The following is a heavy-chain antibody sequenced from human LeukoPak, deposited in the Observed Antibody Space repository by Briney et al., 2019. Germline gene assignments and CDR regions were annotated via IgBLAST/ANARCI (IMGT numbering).Heavy chain of an antibody. CDR2: IYPGDSDT. CDR3: ARSHKQYYDFWSGYPRI. V-gene: IGHV5-51*01. J-gene: IGHJ3*02. CDR1: GYSFTSYW. Sequence: GESLKISCKGSGYSFTSYWIGWVRPMPGKGLEWMGIIYPGDSDTRYSPSFQGQVTISADKSIGTAYLQWSSLKASDTAMYYCARSHKQYYDFWSGYPRIWGQGTMVTVSS. D-gene: IGHD3-3*01.